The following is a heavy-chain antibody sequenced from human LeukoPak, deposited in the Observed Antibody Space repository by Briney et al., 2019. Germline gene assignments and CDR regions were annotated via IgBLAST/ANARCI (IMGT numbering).Heavy chain of an antibody. V-gene: IGHV1-2*02. CDR3: ARVTKALELPRY. CDR1: GYTFTGYY. Sequence: GASVKVSCKASGYTFTGYYMHWVRQAPGQGLEWMGWINPNSGGTNYAQKFQGRVTMTRDTSISTDYMELSRLRSDDTAVYYCARVTKALELPRYWGQGTLVTVSS. CDR2: INPNSGGT. D-gene: IGHD1-7*01. J-gene: IGHJ4*02.